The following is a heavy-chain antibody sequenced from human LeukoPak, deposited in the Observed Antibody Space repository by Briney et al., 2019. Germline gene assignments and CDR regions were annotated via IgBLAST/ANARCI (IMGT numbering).Heavy chain of an antibody. J-gene: IGHJ4*02. D-gene: IGHD2-2*01. Sequence: GESLQISCEGCGYSFTSYWIGWGRQLPGKGLEGMGMIYPGHSDTRYSPSFQGQVTISADKSISTAYLQWSSLKASDTAMYYCARFRYCSSTSCYWGFDYWGQGTLVTVSS. CDR3: ARFRYCSSTSCYWGFDY. CDR2: IYPGHSDT. CDR1: GYSFTSYW. V-gene: IGHV5-51*01.